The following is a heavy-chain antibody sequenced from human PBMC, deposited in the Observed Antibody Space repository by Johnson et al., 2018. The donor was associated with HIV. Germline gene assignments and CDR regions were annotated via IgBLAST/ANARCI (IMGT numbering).Heavy chain of an antibody. CDR2: IKQDGSEK. V-gene: IGHV3-7*01. CDR3: ARDWGTRGWDDAFDI. D-gene: IGHD3-16*01. CDR1: GFTFADYG. J-gene: IGHJ3*02. Sequence: VQLVESGGGVIRPGGSLRLSCAASGFTFADYGMTWVRQAPGKGLEWVANIKQDGSEKYYVDSVKGRLTISRDNAKNSLYLQMNSLRAEDTAVYYCARDWGTRGWDDAFDIWGQGTMVTVSS.